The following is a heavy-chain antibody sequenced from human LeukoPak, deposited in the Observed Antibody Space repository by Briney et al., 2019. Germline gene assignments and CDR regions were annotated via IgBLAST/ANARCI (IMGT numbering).Heavy chain of an antibody. CDR2: IYYSGCT. J-gene: IGHJ4*02. Sequence: SETLSLTCAVSGGSITSGSYYWGWIRQPPGKGLEWIGSIYYSGCTSYNPSLKSRVTISVDTSKNQLSLRLSSVTAADTAVYYCATNTSDTAFDYWGPGTLVTVSS. CDR1: GGSITSGSYY. D-gene: IGHD6-19*01. CDR3: ATNTSDTAFDY. V-gene: IGHV4-39*01.